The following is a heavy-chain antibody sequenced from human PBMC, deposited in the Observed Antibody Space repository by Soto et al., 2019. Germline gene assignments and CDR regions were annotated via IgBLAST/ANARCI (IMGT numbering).Heavy chain of an antibody. D-gene: IGHD6-6*01. CDR1: GFTLSGYA. CDR2: ISSNGVGT. J-gene: IGHJ6*03. CDR3: ARRARPDFYYMDV. Sequence: GGSLRLSCAASGFTLSGYAMDWVRQAPGKGLEYVSGISSNGVGTYYANSVQGRFTISRDNSKNTVYLRMGSLRPEDMAVYYCARRARPDFYYMDVWGKGNTVTLSS. V-gene: IGHV3-64*01.